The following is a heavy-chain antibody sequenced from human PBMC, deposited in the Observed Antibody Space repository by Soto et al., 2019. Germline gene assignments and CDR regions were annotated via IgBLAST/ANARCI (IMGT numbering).Heavy chain of an antibody. D-gene: IGHD4-17*01. CDR3: ARRYGASFDY. Sequence: SETLSLTCAVSGGSIISGGYSWSWIRQPPGKGLEWIGYIYYSGSTNYNPSLKSRVTISVDTSKNQFSLKLSSVTAADTAVYYCARRYGASFDYWGQGTLVTVSS. J-gene: IGHJ4*02. V-gene: IGHV4-61*08. CDR2: IYYSGST. CDR1: GGSIISGGYS.